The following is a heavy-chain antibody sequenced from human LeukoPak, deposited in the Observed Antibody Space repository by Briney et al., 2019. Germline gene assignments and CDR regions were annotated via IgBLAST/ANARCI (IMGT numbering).Heavy chain of an antibody. CDR2: IYYSGST. CDR3: ARQMVRGVYWFDP. D-gene: IGHD3-10*01. Sequence: SETLSLTCAVSGGSISSNSYYWGWIRQPPGKGLEWIGSIYYSGSTYYNPSLKSRVTISVDTSKNQFSLKLSSVTAADTAVYYCARQMVRGVYWFDPWGQGTLVTVSS. J-gene: IGHJ5*02. CDR1: GGSISSNSYY. V-gene: IGHV4-39*01.